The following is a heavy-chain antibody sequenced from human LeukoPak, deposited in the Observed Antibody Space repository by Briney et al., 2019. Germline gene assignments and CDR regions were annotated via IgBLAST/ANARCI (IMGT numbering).Heavy chain of an antibody. CDR1: GFTFSIYR. CDR2: IKQDGSEK. D-gene: IGHD3-22*01. V-gene: IGHV3-7*03. CDR3: AREKPFYDSSGYYYPIAFDY. Sequence: PGGSLRLSCAASGFTFSIYRMSWVRQAPGKGLEWVANIKQDGSEKYYVDSVKGRFTISRDNAKNSLYLQMNSLRAEDTALYYCAREKPFYDSSGYYYPIAFDYWGQGTLVTVSS. J-gene: IGHJ4*02.